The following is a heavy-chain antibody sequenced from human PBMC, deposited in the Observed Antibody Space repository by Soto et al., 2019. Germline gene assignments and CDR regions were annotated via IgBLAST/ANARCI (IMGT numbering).Heavy chain of an antibody. CDR3: SRSRLTLDD. J-gene: IGHJ4*02. Sequence: EVHLVESGGVLVQPGGSLRLSCVASGFAFSSYWMTWVRQAPGKGLEWVANINEAGSEKNYVDSVKGRFTVSRDNAKNSLYLQMHSLRAEDTAVYFCSRSRLTLDDWGQGTLVTVSS. CDR1: GFAFSSYW. D-gene: IGHD6-25*01. CDR2: INEAGSEK. V-gene: IGHV3-7*05.